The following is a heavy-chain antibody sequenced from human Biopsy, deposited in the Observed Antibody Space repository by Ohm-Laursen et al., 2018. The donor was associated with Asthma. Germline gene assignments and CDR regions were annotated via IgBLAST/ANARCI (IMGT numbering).Heavy chain of an antibody. CDR2: HDHVEGGT. CDR1: GYSLTDLS. Sequence: ASVKASCKISGYSLTDLSMHWARQAPGHGLEWMGGHDHVEGGTVNARRFQGRVTMTEDTSTDTAYMELSSLSSDDTAVYYCASDFPKDYVRYNFQFWGQGTLVTVSS. V-gene: IGHV1-24*01. CDR3: ASDFPKDYVRYNFQF. D-gene: IGHD4-17*01. J-gene: IGHJ4*02.